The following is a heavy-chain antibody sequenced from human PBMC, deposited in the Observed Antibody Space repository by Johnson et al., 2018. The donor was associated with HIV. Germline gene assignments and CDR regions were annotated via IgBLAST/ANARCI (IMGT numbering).Heavy chain of an antibody. CDR2: IRYDGSNK. CDR3: AKGFYDSSGTDSFHI. CDR1: GFTFSSYG. D-gene: IGHD3-22*01. V-gene: IGHV3-30*02. Sequence: VHLVESGGGVVQPGGSLRLSCAASGFTFSSYGMHWVRQAPGKGLEWVAFIRYDGSNKYYADSVKGRFTISRDNSKNTLYLQMNSLRAEDTAVYYCAKGFYDSSGTDSFHIWCQGTMVTVSS. J-gene: IGHJ3*02.